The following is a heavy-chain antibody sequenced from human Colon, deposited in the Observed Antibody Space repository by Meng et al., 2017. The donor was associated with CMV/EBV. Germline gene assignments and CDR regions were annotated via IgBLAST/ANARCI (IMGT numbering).Heavy chain of an antibody. J-gene: IGHJ3*02. CDR1: GFTFSSYS. V-gene: IGHV3-23*03. CDR2: IDSGGYTT. CDR3: AKDLYEAVVALDAFDM. Sequence: GGSLRLSCAASGFTFSSYSMNWVRQAPGKGLEWVAVIDSGGYTTNYADSVKGRFTISREDSRNTLYLEMSSLRVEDTAKYYCAKDLYEAVVALDAFDMWGQGTMVTVSS. D-gene: IGHD3-22*01.